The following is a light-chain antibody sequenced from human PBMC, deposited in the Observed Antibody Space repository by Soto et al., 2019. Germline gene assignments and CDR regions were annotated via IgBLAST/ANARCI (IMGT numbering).Light chain of an antibody. V-gene: IGKV1-5*01. CDR1: QSISTW. Sequence: DIQMTQCPSTLAASVGDGVTITCRASQSISTWLAWYQQKPGKAPKLLIYDASSLQGGVPSRFSGSGSGTEFTLTINILQPEDVATYYCLQHYIYSWTFGQGTKVDI. CDR3: LQHYIYSWT. J-gene: IGKJ1*01. CDR2: DAS.